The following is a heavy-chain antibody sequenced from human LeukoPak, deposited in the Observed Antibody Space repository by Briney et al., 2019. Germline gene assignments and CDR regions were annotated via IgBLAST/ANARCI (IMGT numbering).Heavy chain of an antibody. D-gene: IGHD2-21*01. J-gene: IGHJ3*02. CDR1: GDSVTSSGSY. CDR3: ARDVVVTSSPDAFDI. Sequence: AQTLSLTCAVSGDSVTSSGSYWTWIPHHPGKGLEWIGYISNSGTTSYNPSLKSRLSISVDTSANEFSLRLTSVTAADTAVYYCARDVVVTSSPDAFDIWGQGTMVTVSS. V-gene: IGHV4-31*11. CDR2: ISNSGTT.